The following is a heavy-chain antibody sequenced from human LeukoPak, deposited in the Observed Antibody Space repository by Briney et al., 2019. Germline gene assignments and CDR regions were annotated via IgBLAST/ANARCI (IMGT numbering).Heavy chain of an antibody. CDR3: AKWPEGAMDYFDY. CDR1: GFSFSSYA. CDR2: ISGDGTRT. Sequence: GSLRLSCAAPGFSFSSYAMTWARQAPVKGLEWVSAISGDGTRTYYADSVKGRFTISRDNSKNTLYLEMSSLRVEDTAIYYCAKWPEGAMDYFDYWGQGTLVTVSS. V-gene: IGHV3-23*01. J-gene: IGHJ4*02. D-gene: IGHD3-16*01.